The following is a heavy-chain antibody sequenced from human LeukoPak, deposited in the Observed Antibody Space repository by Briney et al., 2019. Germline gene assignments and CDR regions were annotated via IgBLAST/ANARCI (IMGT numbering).Heavy chain of an antibody. CDR3: ATDLSGSIDY. CDR2: VDNYGNPK. Sequence: GGSLRRSCAASGFTFSDYWMHWVRQVPGMGLMGVSLVDNYGNPKFYADSVKGRFTISRDNAKNTLYLQMDSLRAEDTAVYYCATDLSGSIDYWGRGTLVTVSS. V-gene: IGHV3-74*01. CDR1: GFTFSDYW. D-gene: IGHD3-10*01. J-gene: IGHJ4*02.